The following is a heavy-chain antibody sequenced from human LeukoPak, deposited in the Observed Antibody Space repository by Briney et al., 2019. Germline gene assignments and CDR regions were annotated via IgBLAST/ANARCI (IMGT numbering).Heavy chain of an antibody. J-gene: IGHJ4*02. CDR2: IIPIFGTA. D-gene: IGHD2-2*01. CDR1: GGTFSSYA. CDR3: ASDPPYTSSSAW. V-gene: IGHV1-69*13. Sequence: ASVKVSCKASGGTFSSYAISWVRQAPGQGLEWMGGIIPIFGTANYAQKFQGRVTITADESTSTAYMVLSSLRSEDTAIYYCASDPPYTSSSAWWGQGTLVTVSS.